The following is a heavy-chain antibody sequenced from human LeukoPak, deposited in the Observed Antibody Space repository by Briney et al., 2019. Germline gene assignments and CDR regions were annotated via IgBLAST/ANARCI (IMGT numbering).Heavy chain of an antibody. Sequence: ASETLSLTCAVYGGSFSGYYWSGIRQPPGKGLEWIGEINHSGSTNYNPSLKSRVTISVDTSKNQFSLKLSSVTAADTAVYYCASYMFRGVIISDYWGQGTLVTVSS. CDR3: ASYMFRGVIISDY. J-gene: IGHJ4*02. V-gene: IGHV4-34*01. CDR2: INHSGST. D-gene: IGHD3-10*01. CDR1: GGSFSGYY.